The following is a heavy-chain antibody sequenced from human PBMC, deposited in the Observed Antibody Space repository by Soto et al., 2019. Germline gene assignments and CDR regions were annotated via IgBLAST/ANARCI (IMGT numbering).Heavy chain of an antibody. CDR3: ASTNHSSSWYPPPYYYYGMDV. V-gene: IGHV3-23*01. D-gene: IGHD6-13*01. Sequence: GGSLRLSCAASGFTFSSYAMSWVRQAPGKGLEWVSAISGSGGSTYYADSVKGRFTISRDNSKNTLYLQMSSLRAEDTAVYYCASTNHSSSWYPPPYYYYGMDVWGQGTTVTVSS. J-gene: IGHJ6*02. CDR2: ISGSGGST. CDR1: GFTFSSYA.